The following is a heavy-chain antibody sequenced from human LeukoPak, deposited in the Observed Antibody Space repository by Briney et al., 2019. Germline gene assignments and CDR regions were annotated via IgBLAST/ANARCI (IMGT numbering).Heavy chain of an antibody. CDR1: GGSFSGYY. Sequence: SETLSLTCAVYGGSFSGYYWSWIRQPPGKGLEWIGEINHSGGTNYNPSLKSRVTISVDTSKNQFSLKLSSVTAADTAVYYCARRGIQLWSSYNWFDPWGQGTLVTVSS. V-gene: IGHV4-34*01. D-gene: IGHD5-18*01. CDR3: ARRGIQLWSSYNWFDP. CDR2: INHSGGT. J-gene: IGHJ5*02.